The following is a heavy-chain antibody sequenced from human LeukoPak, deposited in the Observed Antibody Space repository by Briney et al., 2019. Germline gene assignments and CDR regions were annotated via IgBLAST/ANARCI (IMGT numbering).Heavy chain of an antibody. J-gene: IGHJ5*02. D-gene: IGHD4-17*01. CDR3: ASSFPGHNGDYRTGWFDP. CDR1: GGSFSGYY. CDR2: INHSGST. V-gene: IGHV4-34*01. Sequence: SETLSLTCAVYGGSFSGYYWSWIRQPPGKGLEWIGEINHSGSTNHNPSLKSRVTISVDTSKNQFSLKLSSVTAADTAVYYCASSFPGHNGDYRTGWFDPWGQGTLVTVSS.